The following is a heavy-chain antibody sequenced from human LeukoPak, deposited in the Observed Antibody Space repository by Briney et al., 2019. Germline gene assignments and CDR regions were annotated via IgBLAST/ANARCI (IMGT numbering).Heavy chain of an antibody. CDR3: AMSTVAGTFDY. V-gene: IGHV3-53*01. Sequence: GGSLRLSCAASGFTVSSNYMSWVRQAPGKGLEWGSVIYSGGSTYYADSVKGRFTISRDKSKNTLDLQMNSLRAEDTAVYYCAMSTVAGTFDYWGQGTLVTVSS. D-gene: IGHD6-19*01. CDR2: IYSGGST. CDR1: GFTVSSNY. J-gene: IGHJ4*02.